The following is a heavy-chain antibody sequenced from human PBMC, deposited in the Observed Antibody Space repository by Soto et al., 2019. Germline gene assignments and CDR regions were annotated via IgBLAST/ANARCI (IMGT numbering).Heavy chain of an antibody. CDR1: GGTFSSYA. CDR2: IIPIFGTA. V-gene: IGHV1-69*13. J-gene: IGHJ6*02. CDR3: ATLKNYYYGMDV. Sequence: VKVSCKASGGTFSSYAISWVRQAPGQGLEWMGGIIPIFGTANYAQKFQGRVTITADESTSTAYMELSSLRSEDTAVYYCATLKNYYYGMDVWGQGTTVTVSS.